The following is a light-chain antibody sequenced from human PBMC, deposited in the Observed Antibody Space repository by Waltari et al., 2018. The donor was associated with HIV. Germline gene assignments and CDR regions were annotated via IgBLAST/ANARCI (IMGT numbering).Light chain of an antibody. CDR1: ISDVGGYNY. V-gene: IGLV2-11*01. CDR3: CAYAGSHILGL. Sequence: QSALTQPRSVSGSPGQSVTISCTGTISDVGGYNYISWYQQHPGKAPKFLIYHFNKRPSGVPDRFSGSRSGNTASLTISGLQAEDDADYYCCAYAGSHILGLFGGGTNLTVL. J-gene: IGLJ2*01. CDR2: HFN.